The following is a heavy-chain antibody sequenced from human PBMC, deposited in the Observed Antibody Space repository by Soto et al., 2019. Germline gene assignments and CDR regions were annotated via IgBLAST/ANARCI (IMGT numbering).Heavy chain of an antibody. J-gene: IGHJ4*02. CDR2: IYYSGST. CDR3: YCCYRGYVDFPDHFDY. V-gene: IGHV4-30-4*01. Sequence: SETLSLTCTVSGGSISSADYYWSWIRQPPGKGLEWIGSIYYSGSTYYNPALKSRVTISVDTSKNQFSLKLSSVTAADTAVYYCYCCYRGYVDFPDHFDYWGQGTLVTVSS. D-gene: IGHD5-12*01. CDR1: GGSISSADYY.